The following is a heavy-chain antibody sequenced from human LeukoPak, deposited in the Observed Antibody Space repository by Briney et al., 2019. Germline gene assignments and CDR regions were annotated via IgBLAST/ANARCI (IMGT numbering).Heavy chain of an antibody. Sequence: SETLSLTCAVYGGSFSGYYWSWIRQTPGKGLEWIGEIRNRETTNYNPSLRSRVIISVDTSKNQFSLKLNSVTAADRGLYYCARVAAAAGHGAAFDIWGQGTTVTVSS. V-gene: IGHV4-34*01. CDR1: GGSFSGYY. CDR2: IRNRETT. D-gene: IGHD6-13*01. CDR3: ARVAAAAGHGAAFDI. J-gene: IGHJ3*02.